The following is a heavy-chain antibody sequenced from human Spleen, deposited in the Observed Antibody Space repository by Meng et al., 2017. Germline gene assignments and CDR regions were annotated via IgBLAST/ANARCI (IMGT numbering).Heavy chain of an antibody. CDR2: INVYNGKT. CDR3: ATRGNPYLNC. V-gene: IGHV1-18*01. J-gene: IGHJ4*02. CDR1: GYTLSRDG. Sequence: VELGQFGAEVKKPGGSVKVSCDASGYTLSRDGFSWVRQAPGQGLEWLGWINVYNGKTDYALKFQDRVTMTTDTFTNTAYMELRSLRSDDTAVYYCATRGNPYLNCWGQGTLVTVSS.